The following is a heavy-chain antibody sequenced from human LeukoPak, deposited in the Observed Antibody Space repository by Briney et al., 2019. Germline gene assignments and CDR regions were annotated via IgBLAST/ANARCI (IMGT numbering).Heavy chain of an antibody. CDR3: ARASETAMVTL. J-gene: IGHJ4*02. D-gene: IGHD5-18*01. V-gene: IGHV4-30-4*07. Sequence: PSETLSLTCAVSGGSISSGDYSWSWIRQPPGEGLEWIGFIYNSGNTYYNPSLKSRVTLSVDTSKNQFSLNLTSVTAADTAIYFCARASETAMVTLWGQGTLVTVSS. CDR2: IYNSGNT. CDR1: GGSISSGDYS.